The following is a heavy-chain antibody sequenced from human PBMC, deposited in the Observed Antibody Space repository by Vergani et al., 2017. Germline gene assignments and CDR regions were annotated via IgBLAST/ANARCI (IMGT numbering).Heavy chain of an antibody. Sequence: EVQLLESGGGLVQPGGSLRLSCAASGFTFSSYAMSWVRQAPGKGLEWVSAMSGSGGSTYYADSVKGRFTIARDNSKNTLYLQMNSLRAEDTAVYYCATLNHDAFDIWGQGTMVTVSS. CDR1: GFTFSSYA. CDR3: ATLNHDAFDI. CDR2: MSGSGGST. V-gene: IGHV3-23*01. D-gene: IGHD1-14*01. J-gene: IGHJ3*02.